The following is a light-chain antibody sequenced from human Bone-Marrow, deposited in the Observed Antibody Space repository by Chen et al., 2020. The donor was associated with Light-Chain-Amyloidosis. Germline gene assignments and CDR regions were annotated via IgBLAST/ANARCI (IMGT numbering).Light chain of an antibody. CDR3: QQYGTSPET. CDR1: RSVSSS. CDR2: DSS. V-gene: IGKV3-20*01. J-gene: IGKJ1*01. Sequence: EIVLTQSPDILSLSPGEKATFSCRASRSVSSSLAWYQHKPGQPPRLLIYDSSTRATGISARVRGSGSGTDFTLTISRLEPEDFALYFCQQYGTSPETFGQGTKVEIK.